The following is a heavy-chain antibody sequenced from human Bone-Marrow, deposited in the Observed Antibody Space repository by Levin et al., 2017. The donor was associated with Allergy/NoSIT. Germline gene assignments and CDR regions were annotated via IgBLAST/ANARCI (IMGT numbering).Heavy chain of an antibody. J-gene: IGHJ4*02. CDR2: VSDSGTT. V-gene: IGHV4-59*02. CDR3: PRVHASEFVCGGYISPPTFDF. Sequence: SETLSLTCTVSGGSATGKYWTWIRQPPQKPLEWIGYVSDSGTTRYNPSLESRVTMSVDTSRHQISLRLRPVTAADPAMYFCPRVHASEFVCGGYISPPTFDFWGQGIHVSVSS. D-gene: IGHD3-16*01. CDR1: GGSATGKY.